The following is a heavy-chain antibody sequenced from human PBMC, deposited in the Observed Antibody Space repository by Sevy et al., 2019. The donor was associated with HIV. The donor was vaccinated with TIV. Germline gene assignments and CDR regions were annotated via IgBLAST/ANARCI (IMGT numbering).Heavy chain of an antibody. V-gene: IGHV3-74*01. J-gene: IGHJ4*02. CDR1: GFTFRNYW. CDR3: ARAGIGDFWSGYYGIDH. Sequence: GGSLRLSCAASGFTFRNYWMHWVRQAPGKGLVSVSYIHTDGSSSYYADYVKGRFTISRDNAQNTLYRQMNSLRAEDTAVYYCARAGIGDFWSGYYGIDHWGQGTLVTVSS. D-gene: IGHD3-3*01. CDR2: IHTDGSSS.